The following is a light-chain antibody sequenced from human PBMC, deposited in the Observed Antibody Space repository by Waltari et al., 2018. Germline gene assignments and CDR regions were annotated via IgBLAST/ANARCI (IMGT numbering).Light chain of an antibody. V-gene: IGKV3-15*01. J-gene: IGKJ2*01. CDR3: QQYYDGRT. Sequence: EIVMTQSPATLSVSPGERATLSCRASQSISIYLALFQQKPGQAPRLLIYHASTRATGIPARLSGSGSGTEFTLTISSLQSEDFAVYYCQQYYDGRTFGQGTKLEIK. CDR1: QSISIY. CDR2: HAS.